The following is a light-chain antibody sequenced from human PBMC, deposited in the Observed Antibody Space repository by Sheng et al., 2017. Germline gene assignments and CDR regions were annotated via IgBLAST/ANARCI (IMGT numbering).Light chain of an antibody. J-gene: IGLJ3*02. CDR1: SSDVGGSNY. Sequence: QSALTQPPSASGSPGQSVTISCTGTSSDVGGSNYVSWFQQHPGKAPKLVIFEVNKRPSGVSNRFSGSKSSNTASLTISGLQPEDEADYYCSSYSLTNILFGGGTKVTVL. V-gene: IGLV2-8*01. CDR2: EVN. CDR3: SSYSLTNIL.